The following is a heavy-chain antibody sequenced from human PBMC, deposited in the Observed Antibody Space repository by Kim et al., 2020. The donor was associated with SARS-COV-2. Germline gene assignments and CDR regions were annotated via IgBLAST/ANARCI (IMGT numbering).Heavy chain of an antibody. J-gene: IGHJ3*02. CDR3: AREHPARPPETDAFDI. Sequence: VKGRRTIARDNAKNTLYLQMNSLRGVDTAVYYCAREHPARPPETDAFDIWGQGTMVTVSS. V-gene: IGHV3-30*01.